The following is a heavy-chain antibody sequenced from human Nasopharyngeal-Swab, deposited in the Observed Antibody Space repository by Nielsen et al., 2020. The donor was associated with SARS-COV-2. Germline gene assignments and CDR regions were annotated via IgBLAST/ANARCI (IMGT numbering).Heavy chain of an antibody. V-gene: IGHV3-11*03. CDR1: GFTFSDYY. CDR2: ISSSSSYT. CDR3: ATPQALSIAAGFDL. Sequence: GESLKISCAASGFTFSDYYMSWIRQAPGKGLEWASYISSSSSYTNYADSVKGRFTISRDNAKNTLYLQMNSLRAEDTAVYYCATPQALSIAAGFDLWGRGTLVTVSS. J-gene: IGHJ2*01. D-gene: IGHD6-6*01.